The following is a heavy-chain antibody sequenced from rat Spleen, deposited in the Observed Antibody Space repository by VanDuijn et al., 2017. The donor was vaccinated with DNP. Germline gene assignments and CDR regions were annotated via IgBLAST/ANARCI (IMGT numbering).Heavy chain of an antibody. J-gene: IGHJ3*01. V-gene: IGHV5-7*01. CDR2: ILFDGSRT. Sequence: EVQLVESGGGSVQPGRSLKLSCAASGFTFSDYYMAWVRQAPTKGLEWVTAILFDGSRTYYRDSVKGRFTISRDNAKRTQYLQMDSLRSEDTATYYCVTHPSWFGYWGPGTLVTVSS. CDR1: GFTFSDYY. CDR3: VTHPSWFGY.